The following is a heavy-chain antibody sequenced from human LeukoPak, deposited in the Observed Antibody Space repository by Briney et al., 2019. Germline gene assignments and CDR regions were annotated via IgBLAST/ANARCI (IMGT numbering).Heavy chain of an antibody. J-gene: IGHJ6*03. D-gene: IGHD3-3*01. CDR3: ARYTLTIFSDYYYYYYMDV. CDR2: IKQDGSEK. V-gene: IGHV3-7*01. Sequence: GGSLRLSCAASGFTFSSYWMSWVRQAPGKGLEWVANIKQDGSEKYYVDSVKGRFTISRDNAKNSLYLQMNSLRAEDTAVYYCARYTLTIFSDYYYYYYMDVWGKGTTVTVSS. CDR1: GFTFSSYW.